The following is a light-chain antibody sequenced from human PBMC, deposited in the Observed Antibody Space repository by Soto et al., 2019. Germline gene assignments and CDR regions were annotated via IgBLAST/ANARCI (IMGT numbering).Light chain of an antibody. CDR2: EAS. CDR1: QSLLHITGETF. V-gene: IGKV2D-29*02. CDR3: MQSTQLPPT. J-gene: IGKJ5*01. Sequence: DVVMTQTPLSLSVAPGQPASISCKSSQSLLHITGETFLFWYLQKPGQSPQLXIYEASTRVSGVPDRFSGSGSGTDFTLEISRVETDDVGIYYCMQSTQLPPTFGQGTRLEIK.